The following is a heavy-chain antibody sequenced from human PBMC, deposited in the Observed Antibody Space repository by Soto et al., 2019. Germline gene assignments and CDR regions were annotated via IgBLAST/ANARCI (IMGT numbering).Heavy chain of an antibody. CDR2: INPNSGGA. CDR1: GYTFTGYY. D-gene: IGHD1-26*01. Sequence: QVQLVQSGAEVKKPGASVKVSCKASGYTFTGYYMHWVRQAPGQGLEWMGWINPNSGGANYAQKFQGWVTMTRDTSISTAYMELSRLRSDDTAVYYCARGGRETYYYYGMDVWGQGTTVTVSS. V-gene: IGHV1-2*04. J-gene: IGHJ6*02. CDR3: ARGGRETYYYYGMDV.